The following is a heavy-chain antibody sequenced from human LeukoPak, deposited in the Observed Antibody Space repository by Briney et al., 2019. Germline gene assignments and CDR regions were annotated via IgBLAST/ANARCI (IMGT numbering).Heavy chain of an antibody. V-gene: IGHV1-18*04. D-gene: IGHD5-12*01. CDR1: GFTFMNYG. CDR3: ARDRRGYSAYDGEGFDY. Sequence: ASVKVSCKASGFTFMNYGFSWVRQAPGQGLQWMGWISADNGNTKYAQNLQGRVIMTTDRSTGTAYVELTSLRSDDTAVYYCARDRRGYSAYDGEGFDYWGQGTLVTVSS. J-gene: IGHJ4*02. CDR2: ISADNGNT.